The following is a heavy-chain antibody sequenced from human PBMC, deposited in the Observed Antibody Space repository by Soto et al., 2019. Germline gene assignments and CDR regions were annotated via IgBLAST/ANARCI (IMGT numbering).Heavy chain of an antibody. D-gene: IGHD3-10*01. J-gene: IGHJ4*02. V-gene: IGHV3-33*01. CDR3: ARTTMDPYFDY. CDR2: IWYDGSNK. Sequence: GGSLRLSCAASGFTFSSYGMHWVRQAPGKGLEWVAVIWYDGSNKYYADSVKGRFTISRDNSKNTLYLQMNSLRAEDTAVYYCARTTMDPYFDYWGQGTLVTVSS. CDR1: GFTFSSYG.